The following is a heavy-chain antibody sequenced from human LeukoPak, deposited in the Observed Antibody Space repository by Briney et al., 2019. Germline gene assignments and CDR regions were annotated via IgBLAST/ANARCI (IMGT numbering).Heavy chain of an antibody. V-gene: IGHV4-39*07. CDR1: GGSISSSSYY. CDR2: IYYSGST. CDR3: ARGYSSSWYGFDY. J-gene: IGHJ4*02. Sequence: SETLSLTCTVPGGSISSSSYYWGWIRQPPGKGLEWIGSIYYSGSTYYNPSLKSRVTISVDTSKNQFSLNLNSVTAADTAVYFCARGYSSSWYGFDYWGQGTLVTVSS. D-gene: IGHD6-13*01.